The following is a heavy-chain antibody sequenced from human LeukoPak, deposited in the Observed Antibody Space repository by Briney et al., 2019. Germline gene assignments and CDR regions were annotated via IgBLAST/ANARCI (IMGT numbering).Heavy chain of an antibody. V-gene: IGHV1-46*01. CDR1: GYVFTNHY. D-gene: IGHD4-23*01. CDR2: INPSGIST. Sequence: ASVKVSCKSSGYVFTNHYMHWVRQAPGQGLEWMGLINPSGISTLYAEKFRGRIIMTRDMSTATDYMELSSLRSEDTAVYYGAGDNSIGDRGWWFDPWGQGTLVTVSS. CDR3: AGDNSIGDRGWWFDP. J-gene: IGHJ5*02.